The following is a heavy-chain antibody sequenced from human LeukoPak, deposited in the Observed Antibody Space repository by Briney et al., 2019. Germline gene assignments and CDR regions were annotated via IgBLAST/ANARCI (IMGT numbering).Heavy chain of an antibody. CDR1: GGTFSSYT. Sequence: SVKVSCMASGGTFSSYTISWVRQAPGQGLEWMGRIIPILGVANYAQKFQGRVTITADKSTSTAYMELSSLRSEDTAVYYCASAIVVLPAAILYQHWGQSTLVIVSS. CDR2: IIPILGVA. D-gene: IGHD2-2*02. V-gene: IGHV1-69*02. J-gene: IGHJ1*01. CDR3: ASAIVVLPAAILYQH.